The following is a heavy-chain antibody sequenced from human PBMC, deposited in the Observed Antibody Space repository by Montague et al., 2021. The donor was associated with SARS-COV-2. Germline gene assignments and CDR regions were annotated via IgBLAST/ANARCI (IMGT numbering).Heavy chain of an antibody. Sequence: TLSLTCTVYGGSFSGYYWSWIRLPPEKGLEWIGKINQSGRTNNNQSLKSRVIISVDTSKNQFSLKLSSVTAADAAVYYCARRGRAVWGVTVSVDLDYWGQGILVIVSS. J-gene: IGHJ4*02. D-gene: IGHD3-16*01. CDR2: INQSGRT. CDR3: ARRGRAVWGVTVSVDLDY. V-gene: IGHV4-34*09. CDR1: GGSFSGYY.